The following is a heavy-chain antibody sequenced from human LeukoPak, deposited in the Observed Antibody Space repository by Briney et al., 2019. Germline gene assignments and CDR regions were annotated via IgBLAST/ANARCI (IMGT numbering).Heavy chain of an antibody. CDR3: ASEGDYGDYVSKSFDY. D-gene: IGHD4-17*01. Sequence: PGGSLRLSCAASRFTFSSSGMHWVRQAPGKGLEWVAFILFDGSHKYYADSVKGRFTISRGNSKNTLYLQMNSLRGEDTAVYYCASEGDYGDYVSKSFDYWGQGTLVTVSS. V-gene: IGHV3-30*02. CDR1: RFTFSSSG. CDR2: ILFDGSHK. J-gene: IGHJ4*02.